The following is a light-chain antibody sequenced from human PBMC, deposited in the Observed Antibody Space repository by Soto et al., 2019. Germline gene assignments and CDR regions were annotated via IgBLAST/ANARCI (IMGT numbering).Light chain of an antibody. CDR2: EAS. CDR1: QSTSTW. CDR3: QQYITSTYA. J-gene: IGKJ1*01. Sequence: DIQMTQSPSTLSASVGDRVTITCRASQSTSTWLAWYQQRPGKTPKLLISEASKLESGVPSRFSGSGSGTEFTLTISSLQPDDFATYYCQQYITSTYAFGQGTKVEIK. V-gene: IGKV1-5*03.